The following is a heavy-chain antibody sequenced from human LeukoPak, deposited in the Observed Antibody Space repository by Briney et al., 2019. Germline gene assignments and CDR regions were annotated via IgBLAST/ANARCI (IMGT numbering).Heavy chain of an antibody. Sequence: SETLSLTCAVYGGSFSGYYWSWIRQPPGKGLEWIGEINHSGSTNYNPSLKSRVTISVDTSKNQFSLKLSSVTAADTAVYYCARGGGYSSSWCFRRGEYYFDYWGQGTLVTVSS. D-gene: IGHD6-13*01. CDR2: INHSGST. CDR3: ARGGGYSSSWCFRRGEYYFDY. V-gene: IGHV4-34*01. J-gene: IGHJ4*02. CDR1: GGSFSGYY.